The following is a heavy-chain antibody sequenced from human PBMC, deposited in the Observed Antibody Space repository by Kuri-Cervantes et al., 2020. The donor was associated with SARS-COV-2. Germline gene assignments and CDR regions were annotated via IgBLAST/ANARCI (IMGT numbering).Heavy chain of an antibody. CDR3: AREGGSRYHDAFDI. Sequence: GSLRLSCAAYGGSFSGYQWSWIRQPPGKGLEWIGSIYHSGSTYYNPSLKSRVTISVDTSKNQLSLKLSSVTAADTAVYYCAREGGSRYHDAFDIWGQGTMVTVSS. V-gene: IGHV4-34*01. CDR2: IYHSGST. CDR1: GGSFSGYQ. D-gene: IGHD2-15*01. J-gene: IGHJ3*02.